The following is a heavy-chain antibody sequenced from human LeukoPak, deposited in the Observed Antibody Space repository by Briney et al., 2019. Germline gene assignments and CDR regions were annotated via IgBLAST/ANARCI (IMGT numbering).Heavy chain of an antibody. D-gene: IGHD1-26*01. V-gene: IGHV4-39*01. CDR2: IYYSGIT. J-gene: IGHJ4*02. CDR1: GASISGSSHYF. Sequence: SETLSLTCTVSGASISGSSHYFWGWIRQTPGKGLEWIGSIYYSGITYYTPSLKSRLTISVDTSRNQFSLKLNSVSAADTAVYYCARYSGMGSSPGTYSNSWGQGTRVKVSS. CDR3: ARYSGMGSSPGTYSNS.